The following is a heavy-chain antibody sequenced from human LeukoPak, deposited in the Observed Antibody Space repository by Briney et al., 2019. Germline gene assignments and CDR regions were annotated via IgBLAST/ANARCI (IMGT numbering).Heavy chain of an antibody. J-gene: IGHJ1*01. CDR3: VIGSSFEYFQH. D-gene: IGHD6-13*01. V-gene: IGHV1-69*04. CDR1: GGTFSSYA. Sequence: GASVKVSCKASGGTFSSYAISWVRQAPGQGLEWMGRIIPILGIANYAQKFQGRVTITADKSTSTAYMELSSLRSEDTAVYYCVIGSSFEYFQHWGQGTLVSVFS. CDR2: IIPILGIA.